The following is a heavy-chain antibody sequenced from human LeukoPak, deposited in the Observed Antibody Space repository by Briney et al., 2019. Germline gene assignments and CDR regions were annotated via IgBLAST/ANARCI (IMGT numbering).Heavy chain of an antibody. V-gene: IGHV1-24*01. J-gene: IGHJ6*02. CDR3: ATRMGQLVQYNYYGMDV. D-gene: IGHD6-6*01. CDR2: FDPEDGET. CDR1: GYTLTELS. Sequence: ASVKVSCKVSGYTLTELSVHWVRQAPGKGLEWMGGFDPEDGETIHAQKFQGRVTMTEDTSTDTVYMELSSLRSEDTAVYYCATRMGQLVQYNYYGMDVWGQGTTVTVPS.